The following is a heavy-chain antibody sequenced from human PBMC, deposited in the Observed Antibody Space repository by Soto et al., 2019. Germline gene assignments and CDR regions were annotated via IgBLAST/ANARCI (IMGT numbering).Heavy chain of an antibody. CDR3: ARGPSYRDSYFDH. CDR2: ISYDGSNK. Sequence: PGGSLMLSCAAYGFTFSSYFMHWVRQAPGKGLEWVAVISYDGSNKYYADSVKGRFTISRDNSKNTLYLQMNSLRLEDTAVYYCARGPSYRDSYFDHWGQGTLVIVSS. V-gene: IGHV3-30*03. J-gene: IGHJ4*02. CDR1: GFTFSSYF. D-gene: IGHD4-17*01.